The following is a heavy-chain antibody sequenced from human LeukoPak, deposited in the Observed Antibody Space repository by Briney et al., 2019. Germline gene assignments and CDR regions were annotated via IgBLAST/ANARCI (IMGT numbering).Heavy chain of an antibody. V-gene: IGHV4-31*03. J-gene: IGHJ5*02. CDR1: GGSISSGGYF. Sequence: KPSETLSLTCTVSGGSISSGGYFWSWVRQHPGKGLEWIGYISHSGSTYYNPSLKSRVTISLDTSKDRFSLRLSSVTAADTAVYYCARDLWFGEYNWFDPWGQGTLVTVSS. CDR3: ARDLWFGEYNWFDP. D-gene: IGHD3-10*01. CDR2: ISHSGST.